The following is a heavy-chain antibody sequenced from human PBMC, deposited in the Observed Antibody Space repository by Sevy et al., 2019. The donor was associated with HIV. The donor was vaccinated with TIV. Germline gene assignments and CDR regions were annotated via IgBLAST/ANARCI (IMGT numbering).Heavy chain of an antibody. CDR1: GFTFGDYA. J-gene: IGHJ4*02. Sequence: GGSLRLSCTASGFTFGDYAMSWFRQAPGKGLEWVGFIRSKAYSGTTEYAASVKGRFTISRDDSKSIAYLQMNSLKTEDTAVYYCTRKNYGGNSDFDYWGQGTLVTVSS. CDR2: IRSKAYSGTT. CDR3: TRKNYGGNSDFDY. D-gene: IGHD4-17*01. V-gene: IGHV3-49*03.